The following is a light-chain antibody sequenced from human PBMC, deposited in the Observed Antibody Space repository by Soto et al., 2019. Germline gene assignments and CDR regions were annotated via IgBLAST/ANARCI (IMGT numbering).Light chain of an antibody. J-gene: IGKJ1*01. Sequence: EIVLTQSPGTLSLSPGERATLSCRASQSVSSSYLAWYQQKPGQAPRLLIYGTSSRATGLPDRFSGSGSGTDFSLTISRLEADDFAVYYCHQYGGSPTWTFGQGTKVEIK. CDR2: GTS. CDR1: QSVSSSY. V-gene: IGKV3-20*01. CDR3: HQYGGSPTWT.